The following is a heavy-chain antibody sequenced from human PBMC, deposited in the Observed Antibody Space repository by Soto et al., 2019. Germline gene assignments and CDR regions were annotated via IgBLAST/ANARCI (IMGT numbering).Heavy chain of an antibody. V-gene: IGHV4-59*01. CDR2: IYYSGST. D-gene: IGHD5-12*01. CDR3: ARANSGYGGPEYFQH. J-gene: IGHJ1*01. CDR1: GGSISSYD. Sequence: QVQLQESVPGLVKPSETLSLTCTVSGGSISSYDWSWIRQPPGKGLEWIGYIYYSGSTNYNPSLKSRVTRAVDTSKKQFSLKLSSVTAADTAVYYCARANSGYGGPEYFQHWGQGTLVTVSS.